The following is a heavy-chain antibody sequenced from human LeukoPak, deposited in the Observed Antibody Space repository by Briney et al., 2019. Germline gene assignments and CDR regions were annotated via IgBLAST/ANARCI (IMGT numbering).Heavy chain of an antibody. D-gene: IGHD1-26*01. CDR2: IYTSGST. CDR1: GGSISSYY. Sequence: SETLSLTCTVSGGSISSYYWSWIRQPAGKGLEWIGRIYTSGSTNYNPSLKSRVTISVDTSKNQFSLNLSSVTAADTAVYYCARDSSGAGTVGATSGYWGQGTLVTVSS. J-gene: IGHJ4*02. CDR3: ARDSSGAGTVGATSGY. V-gene: IGHV4-4*07.